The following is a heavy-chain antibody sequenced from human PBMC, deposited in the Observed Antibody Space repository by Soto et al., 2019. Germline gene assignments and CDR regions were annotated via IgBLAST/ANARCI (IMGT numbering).Heavy chain of an antibody. J-gene: IGHJ6*04. CDR2: INSDGSST. CDR3: ARLDYDFWSGYYDLDV. D-gene: IGHD3-3*01. Sequence: GGSLRLSCAASGFTFSSYWMHWVRQAPGKGLVWVSRINSDGSSTSYADSVKGRFTISRDNAKNTLYLQMNSLRAEDTAVYYCARLDYDFWSGYYDLDVWGKGTTVTVSS. V-gene: IGHV3-74*01. CDR1: GFTFSSYW.